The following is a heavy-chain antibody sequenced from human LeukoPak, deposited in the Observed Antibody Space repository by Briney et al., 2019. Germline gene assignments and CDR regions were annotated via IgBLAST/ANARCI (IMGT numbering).Heavy chain of an antibody. J-gene: IGHJ3*02. CDR1: GGSISGYY. Sequence: SETLSLTCTVSGGSISGYYWSWIRQPPGKGLEWIGYIYYSGSTNYNPSLKSRVTISVDTSKNQFSLKLSSVTAADTAVYYCAGDPILDYYDSSGFPFDIWGQGTMVTVSS. V-gene: IGHV4-59*12. CDR3: AGDPILDYYDSSGFPFDI. D-gene: IGHD3-22*01. CDR2: IYYSGST.